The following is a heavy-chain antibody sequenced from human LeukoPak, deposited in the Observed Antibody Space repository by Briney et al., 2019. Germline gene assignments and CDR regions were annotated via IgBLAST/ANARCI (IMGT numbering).Heavy chain of an antibody. D-gene: IGHD3-22*01. Sequence: SETLSLTCTVSGGSISSYYWSWIRQPAGKGLEWIGRIYTSGSTNYNPSLKSRVTISVDTSKNQFSLKLSSVTAADTAVYYRARGSRITMIVVVFFYPTYFDYWGQGTLVTVSS. CDR3: ARGSRITMIVVVFFYPTYFDY. V-gene: IGHV4-4*07. CDR2: IYTSGST. J-gene: IGHJ4*02. CDR1: GGSISSYY.